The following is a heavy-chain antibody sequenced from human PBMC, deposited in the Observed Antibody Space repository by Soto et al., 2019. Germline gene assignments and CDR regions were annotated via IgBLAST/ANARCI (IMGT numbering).Heavy chain of an antibody. D-gene: IGHD5-12*01. CDR1: GGSLGNLY. CDR3: ATHSLDSGYGSS. CDR2: IYNSGAR. V-gene: IGHV4-59*08. Sequence: PSETLSLTCTVSGGSLGNLYLSWIRQPPGKGLEWIGYIYNSGARNYHPSLKSRVIMSVDTSRTRFTLEVTSVTAADSAVYYCATHSLDSGYGSSRGPGTLVTVSS. J-gene: IGHJ4*02.